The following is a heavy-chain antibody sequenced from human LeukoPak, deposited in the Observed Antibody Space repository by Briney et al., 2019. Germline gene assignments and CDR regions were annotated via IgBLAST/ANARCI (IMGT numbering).Heavy chain of an antibody. J-gene: IGHJ6*04. CDR2: ISTSGSSI. V-gene: IGHV3-48*03. D-gene: IGHD2-15*01. CDR1: GFTFRAYE. CDR3: ARSSCSGGRCWGMDV. Sequence: GGSLRLSCAASGFTFRAYEMNWVRQAPGKGLEWVSYISTSGSSIYYADSVKGRFTISRGSAKNSLYLQMNGLRAEDTAVYYCARSSCSGGRCWGMDVWGKGTTVTVPS.